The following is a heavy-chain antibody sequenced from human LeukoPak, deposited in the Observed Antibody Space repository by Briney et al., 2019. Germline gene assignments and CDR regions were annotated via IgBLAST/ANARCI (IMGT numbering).Heavy chain of an antibody. CDR2: INQDGSEK. CDR3: ARDLRARAAFDI. Sequence: PGGSLRLSCAASGFTFSSYWMSWVRQAPGKGLEWVANINQDGSEKNYVDSVKGRFTISRDNAKNSLYLQMNSLRVEDTAVYYCARDLRARAAFDIWGQGKMVTVSS. CDR1: GFTFSSYW. J-gene: IGHJ3*02. V-gene: IGHV3-7*01.